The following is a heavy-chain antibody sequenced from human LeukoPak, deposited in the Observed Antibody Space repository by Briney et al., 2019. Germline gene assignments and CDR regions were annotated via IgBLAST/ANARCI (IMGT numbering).Heavy chain of an antibody. V-gene: IGHV3-43*02. CDR3: AKESGKFDY. CDR2: ISGDGVST. J-gene: IGHJ4*02. CDR1: GLPIADFA. Sequence: PGGSLRLSCVASGLPIADFAMHWVRQAPGKGLEWVSLISGDGVSTFYADSVKGRFSISRDNSKNSLYLEVNSLRTEDAAMYYCAKESGKFDYWGQGTLVAVSS.